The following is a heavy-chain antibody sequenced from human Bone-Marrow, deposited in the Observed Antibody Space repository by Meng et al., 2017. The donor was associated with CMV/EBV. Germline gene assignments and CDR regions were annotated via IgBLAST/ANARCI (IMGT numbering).Heavy chain of an antibody. V-gene: IGHV3-30*02. CDR1: GFTFSSYA. D-gene: IGHD6-13*01. J-gene: IGHJ4*02. Sequence: GESLKISCAASGFTFSSYAMHWVRQAPGKGLEWVAFIRYDGSNKYYADSVKGRFTISRDNSKNTLYLQMNSLRAEDTAVYYCAKDHSSSWYGYYFDYWGRGTLVTVSS. CDR2: IRYDGSNK. CDR3: AKDHSSSWYGYYFDY.